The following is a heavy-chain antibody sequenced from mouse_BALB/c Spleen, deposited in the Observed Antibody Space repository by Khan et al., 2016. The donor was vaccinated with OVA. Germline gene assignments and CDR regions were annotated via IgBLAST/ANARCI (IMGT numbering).Heavy chain of an antibody. Sequence: VQLQQSGPDLVKPGASVKISCKASGYSFTLYYMTWVKQSHGKSLEWSGRVNPNTGGSDYNQEFKGKAILTVDKSSNTAYMELHSLTSDDSAVYYCARGYDFFAYWGQGTLVTVSA. V-gene: IGHV1-26*01. CDR3: ARGYDFFAY. D-gene: IGHD2-14*01. J-gene: IGHJ3*01. CDR1: GYSFTLYY. CDR2: VNPNTGGS.